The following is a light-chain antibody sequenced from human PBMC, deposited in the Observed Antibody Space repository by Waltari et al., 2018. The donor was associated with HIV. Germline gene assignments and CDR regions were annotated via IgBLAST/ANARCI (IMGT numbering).Light chain of an antibody. CDR2: LGS. V-gene: IGKV2-28*01. CDR3: MQSLQPPLT. CDR1: HSLNNY. Sequence: IVMTQSPLSLSVPPGEPASISCTSSHSLNNYLAWYLQKPGQSPQLLVYLGSTRASGVPDRFSGSGSGTEFTLMITKVEADDVGVYYCMQSLQPPLTFGGGTKVEIK. J-gene: IGKJ4*01.